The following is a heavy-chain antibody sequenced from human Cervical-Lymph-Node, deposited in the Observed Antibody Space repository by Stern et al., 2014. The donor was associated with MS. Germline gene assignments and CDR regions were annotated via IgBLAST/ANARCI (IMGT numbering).Heavy chain of an antibody. J-gene: IGHJ5*02. V-gene: IGHV5-51*01. Sequence: VQLVQSGAEVKKPGESLKISCKASGYMFASHWIGWVRPMPGKGLEWMGIIDPGDSNTIYSPSSQGQVTISVDKSTSTAYLQWSSLKASDTAMYYCARVNGGNSDWFDPWGQGTLVTVSS. CDR1: GYMFASHW. D-gene: IGHD4-23*01. CDR3: ARVNGGNSDWFDP. CDR2: IDPGDSNT.